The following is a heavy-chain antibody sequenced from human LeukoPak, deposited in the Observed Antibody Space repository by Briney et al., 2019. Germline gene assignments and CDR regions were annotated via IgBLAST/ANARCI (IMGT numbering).Heavy chain of an antibody. Sequence: SETLSLTCTVSGGSIRSYYWSWIRQPPGKGLDWIGYIYSSGSTDYNPSLKSRVTISVDTSKNQFSLRLSSVTAADTAVYYCARVDYGDKGYFDYWGQGTLVTVSS. CDR2: IYSSGST. V-gene: IGHV4-59*01. D-gene: IGHD4-17*01. CDR1: GGSIRSYY. J-gene: IGHJ4*02. CDR3: ARVDYGDKGYFDY.